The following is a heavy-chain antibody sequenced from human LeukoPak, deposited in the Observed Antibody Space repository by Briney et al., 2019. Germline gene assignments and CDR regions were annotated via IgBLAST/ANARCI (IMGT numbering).Heavy chain of an antibody. J-gene: IGHJ3*02. V-gene: IGHV3-15*01. CDR2: IKSKTDGGTT. D-gene: IGHD3-9*01. Sequence: GGSLRLSCAASGFTFSNAWMSWVRQAPGKGLEWVGRIKSKTDGGTTDYAAPVKGRFTISRDDSKNTLYLQMNSLKTEDTAVYYCTTVHYDILTGYYNYWAFDIWGQGTMVTVSS. CDR3: TTVHYDILTGYYNYWAFDI. CDR1: GFTFSNAW.